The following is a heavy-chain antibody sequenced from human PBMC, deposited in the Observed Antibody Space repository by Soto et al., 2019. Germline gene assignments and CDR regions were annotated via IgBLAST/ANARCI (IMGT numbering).Heavy chain of an antibody. CDR2: VYHTGRT. D-gene: IGHD3-3*01. Sequence: SETLSLTCTVSGGSFKSGSYSWSWIRQPPGKGLEWVGYVYHTGRTSYNPSLKGRVSISMDTSKNQFSLNLDSVTAADTAVYFCARDFAYFDSWGQGTLVTVSS. J-gene: IGHJ4*02. V-gene: IGHV4-61*01. CDR3: ARDFAYFDS. CDR1: GGSFKSGSYS.